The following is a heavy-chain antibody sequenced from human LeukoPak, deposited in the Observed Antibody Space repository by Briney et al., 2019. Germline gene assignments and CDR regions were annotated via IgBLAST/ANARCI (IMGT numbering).Heavy chain of an antibody. CDR3: ARDNGLPYSNYVIEPDV. D-gene: IGHD4-11*01. V-gene: IGHV1-8*01. CDR2: VNPNSGNT. J-gene: IGHJ6*04. CDR1: GYTFTSYG. Sequence: ASVKVSCKASGYTFTSYGISWVRQAPGQGLEWMGWVNPNSGNTAYAQKFQGRVSITRNTSISTAYMELSRLRSDDTAVYYCARDNGLPYSNYVIEPDVWGKGTTVTVSS.